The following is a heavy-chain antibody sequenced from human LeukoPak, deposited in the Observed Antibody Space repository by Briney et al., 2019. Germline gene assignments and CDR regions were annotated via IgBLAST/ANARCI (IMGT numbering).Heavy chain of an antibody. CDR1: GFTFSSYE. CDR2: ISSSGSTI. D-gene: IGHD3-10*01. V-gene: IGHV3-48*03. Sequence: GSLRLSCAASGFTFSSYEMNWVRQAPGKGLEWVSYISSSGSTIYYADSVKGRFTISRDNAKNSLYLQMNSLRAEDTAVYYCARVSLWFGELLWAFDIWGQGTMVTVSS. J-gene: IGHJ3*02. CDR3: ARVSLWFGELLWAFDI.